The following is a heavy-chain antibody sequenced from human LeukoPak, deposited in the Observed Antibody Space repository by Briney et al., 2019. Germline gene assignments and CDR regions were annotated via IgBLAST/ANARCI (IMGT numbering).Heavy chain of an antibody. CDR1: GFTVSSKY. Sequence: GGSLRLSRAASGFTVSSKYMSWVRQAPGKGLEWVSVIYSGGSTYYADSVKGRYTISRDNSKNTLYLQMNSLRAEDTAVYYCARDMVRGVSFDYWGQGTLVTVSS. J-gene: IGHJ4*02. D-gene: IGHD3-10*01. CDR3: ARDMVRGVSFDY. V-gene: IGHV3-66*02. CDR2: IYSGGST.